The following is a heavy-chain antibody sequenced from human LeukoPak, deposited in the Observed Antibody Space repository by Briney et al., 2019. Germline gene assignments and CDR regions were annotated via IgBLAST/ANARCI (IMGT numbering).Heavy chain of an antibody. CDR2: INHSGST. D-gene: IGHD3-3*01. CDR1: GGSISSYY. Sequence: PSETLSLTCTVSGGSISSYYWSWIRQPPGKGLEWIGEINHSGSTNYNPSLKSRVTISVDTSKNQFSLKLSSVTAADTAVYYCARLNDYDFWSGYSYYFDYWGQGTLVTVSS. V-gene: IGHV4-34*01. CDR3: ARLNDYDFWSGYSYYFDY. J-gene: IGHJ4*02.